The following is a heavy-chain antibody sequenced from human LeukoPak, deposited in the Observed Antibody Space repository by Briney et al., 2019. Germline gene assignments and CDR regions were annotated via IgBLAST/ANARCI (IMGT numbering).Heavy chain of an antibody. CDR1: GFTFSSCA. J-gene: IGHJ4*02. CDR3: AKDLTPYLYGGSSADY. CDR2: ISYDGSNE. Sequence: PGGSLRLSCGASGFTFSSCAMHWVRQAPGKGLEWVAVISYDGSNEYYVDSVKGRFSISRDNSMKTLYLQMNSLRAEDTAVYYCAKDLTPYLYGGSSADYWGQGTLVTVSS. D-gene: IGHD4-23*01. V-gene: IGHV3-30*18.